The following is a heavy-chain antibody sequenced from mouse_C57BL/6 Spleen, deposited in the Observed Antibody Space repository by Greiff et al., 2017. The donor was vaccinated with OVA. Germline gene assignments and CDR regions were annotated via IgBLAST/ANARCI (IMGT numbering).Heavy chain of an antibody. D-gene: IGHD2-4*01. V-gene: IGHV7-3*01. J-gene: IGHJ3*01. CDR1: GFTFTDYY. Sequence: EVMLVESGGGLVQPGGSLSLSCAASGFTFTDYYMSWVRQPPGKALEWLGFIRNKANGYTTEYSASVKGRFTISRDNSKSILYLQLNALRAEDSATYYCARYPLYDYDGAWFAYWGQGTLVTVSA. CDR3: ARYPLYDYDGAWFAY. CDR2: IRNKANGYTT.